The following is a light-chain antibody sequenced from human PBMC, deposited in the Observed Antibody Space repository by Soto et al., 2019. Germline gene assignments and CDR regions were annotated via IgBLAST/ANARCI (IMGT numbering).Light chain of an antibody. J-gene: IGLJ2*01. CDR2: YDS. Sequence: SYELTKPPSVSVAPGKTARITRGGNNIGSKSVHWYQKKPGQAPVLVIYYDSDRPSGIPERFSGSNSGNTATLTISRVEAGDEADYYCQVWDSSSDHVVFGGGTKLTVL. CDR3: QVWDSSSDHVV. CDR1: NIGSKS. V-gene: IGLV3-21*04.